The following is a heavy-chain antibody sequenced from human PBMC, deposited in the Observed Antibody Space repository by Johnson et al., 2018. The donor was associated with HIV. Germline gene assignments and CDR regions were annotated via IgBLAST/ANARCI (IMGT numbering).Heavy chain of an antibody. Sequence: VQLVESGGGVVQPGRSLRLSCAASGFTFSSYAMHWVRQAPGKGLEWVAVISYDGSNKFYADYVKGRFTISRDNSKNTLYLQMNSLRHEDTAVYYCARDQGELRRTHAFDIWGQGTMVTVSS. D-gene: IGHD1-14*01. J-gene: IGHJ3*02. V-gene: IGHV3-30*04. CDR3: ARDQGELRRTHAFDI. CDR1: GFTFSSYA. CDR2: ISYDGSNK.